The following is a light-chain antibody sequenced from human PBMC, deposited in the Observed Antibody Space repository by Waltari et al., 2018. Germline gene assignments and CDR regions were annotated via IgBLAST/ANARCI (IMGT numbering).Light chain of an antibody. V-gene: IGKV3-15*01. CDR1: QSVNRN. CDR3: QQYNNWPYT. J-gene: IGKJ2*01. CDR2: GAS. Sequence: EMVMPQSPATLSVSPGERATLSCRVSQSVNRNLAWYQQKPGQAPRLLIYGASTRATGIPARFSGSGSGTEFTLTISSLQSEDFAVYYCQQYNNWPYTFGQGTKVEIK.